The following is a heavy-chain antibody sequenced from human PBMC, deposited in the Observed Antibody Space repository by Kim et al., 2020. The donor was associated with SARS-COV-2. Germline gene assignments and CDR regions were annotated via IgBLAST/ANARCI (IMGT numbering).Heavy chain of an antibody. Sequence: SQTLSLTCTVSGGSISSSSYYWGWIRQPPGKGLEWIGSIYYSGSTYYNPSLKSRVTISVDTSKNQFSLKLSSVTAADTAVYYCARQTIYYGDKRRPDYWGQGTLVTVSS. CDR1: GGSISSSSYY. V-gene: IGHV4-39*01. CDR3: ARQTIYYGDKRRPDY. J-gene: IGHJ4*02. D-gene: IGHD4-17*01. CDR2: IYYSGST.